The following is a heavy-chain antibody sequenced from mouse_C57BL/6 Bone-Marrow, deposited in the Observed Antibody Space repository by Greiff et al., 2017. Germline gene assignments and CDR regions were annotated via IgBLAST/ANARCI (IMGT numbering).Heavy chain of an antibody. CDR3: ARAEIYYYAY. J-gene: IGHJ2*01. CDR1: GYTFTSYG. D-gene: IGHD1-1*01. Sequence: QVQLQQSGAELARPGASVKLSCKASGYTFTSYGISWVKQRTGQGLEWIGEIYPRSGNTYYNEKFKGKATLTADKSSSTAYMELRSLTSEDSAVYFWARAEIYYYAYWGQGTTLTVSS. V-gene: IGHV1-81*01. CDR2: IYPRSGNT.